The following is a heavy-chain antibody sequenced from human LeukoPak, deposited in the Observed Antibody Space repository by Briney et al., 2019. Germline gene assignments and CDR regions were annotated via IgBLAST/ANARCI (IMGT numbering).Heavy chain of an antibody. CDR3: ATSIAAAGTVDY. V-gene: IGHV4-61*02. CDR2: IYTSGST. D-gene: IGHD6-13*01. J-gene: IGHJ4*02. CDR1: GGSISSASYY. Sequence: PSQTLSLTCTVSGGSISSASYYWSWIRQPAGKGLEWIGRIYTSGSTNYNPSLKSRVTMSVDTSKNQFSLKLSSVTAADTAVYYCATSIAAAGTVDYWGQGTLVTVSS.